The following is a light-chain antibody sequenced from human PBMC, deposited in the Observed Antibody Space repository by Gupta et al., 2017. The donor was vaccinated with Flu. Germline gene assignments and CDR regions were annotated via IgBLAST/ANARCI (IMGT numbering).Light chain of an antibody. CDR1: KLENKY. CDR3: QAWDTGIVV. V-gene: IGLV3-1*01. CDR2: QHT. J-gene: IGLJ2*01. Sequence: SFELTQPPSVSVSPGQTASITCSGDKLENKYASWYQQKPGQSPVLLIYQHTRRPSGTPERFSGSNSGNTATLTISGTQTTDEADYFCQAWDTGIVVFGGGTKLTVL.